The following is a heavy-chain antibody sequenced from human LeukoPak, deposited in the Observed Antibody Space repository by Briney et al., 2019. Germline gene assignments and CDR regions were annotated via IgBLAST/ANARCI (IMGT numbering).Heavy chain of an antibody. D-gene: IGHD6-13*01. Sequence: GGSLRLSCVASGFSLSNLAMGWVRQAPGKGLEWVSVISDSGGTTYYADSVKGRFTISRDKSKNTVYLQVNSLRAEDTAVYYCAKGTSGTAPAAGWFDPWGQGTLVTVSS. V-gene: IGHV3-23*01. CDR2: ISDSGGTT. CDR1: GFSLSNLA. CDR3: AKGTSGTAPAAGWFDP. J-gene: IGHJ5*02.